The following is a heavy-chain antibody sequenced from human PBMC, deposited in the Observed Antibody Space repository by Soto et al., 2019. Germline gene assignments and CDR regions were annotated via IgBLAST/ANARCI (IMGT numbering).Heavy chain of an antibody. J-gene: IGHJ6*02. CDR1: GFTFSSYG. CDR2: IWYDGSNK. V-gene: IGHV3-33*01. Sequence: QVQLVESGGGVVQPGRSLRLSCAASGFTFSSYGMHWVRQAPGKGLDWVAVIWYDGSNKYYEDSVKGRFTSSRDNTKNTLNMQMNSMRAEDTALYYGAREGPVAGDEEHYYYYYGTDVWVQGTTVTVSS. CDR3: AREGPVAGDEEHYYYYYGTDV. D-gene: IGHD6-19*01.